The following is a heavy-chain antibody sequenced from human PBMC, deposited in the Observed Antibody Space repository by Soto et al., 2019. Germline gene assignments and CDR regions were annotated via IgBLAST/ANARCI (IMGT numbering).Heavy chain of an antibody. J-gene: IGHJ4*02. Sequence: SETLSLTCTVSGGSISSYYWSWIRQPPGKGLEWIGYIYYSESTNYNPSLKSRVTISVDTSKNQFSLKLSSVTAADTAVYYCAREVRPYYYDSSGYYDYWGQGTLVTVSS. CDR1: GGSISSYY. V-gene: IGHV4-59*01. D-gene: IGHD3-22*01. CDR3: AREVRPYYYDSSGYYDY. CDR2: IYYSEST.